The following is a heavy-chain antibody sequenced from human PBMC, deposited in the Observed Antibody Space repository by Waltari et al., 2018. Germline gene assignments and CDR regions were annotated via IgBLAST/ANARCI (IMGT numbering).Heavy chain of an antibody. Sequence: QVQLMQSGAEVKKPGSSVKVSCKASGGTFSSFVFSWVRQAPGQGLEWMGGIIPIVGFEKYSEKFQGRVTITADRSTSTAYMELSSLRSEDTAVYYCATGDFSPDFWGQGTLVTVSS. CDR3: ATGDFSPDF. CDR1: GGTFSSFV. J-gene: IGHJ4*02. V-gene: IGHV1-69*10. D-gene: IGHD2-21*01. CDR2: IIPIVGFE.